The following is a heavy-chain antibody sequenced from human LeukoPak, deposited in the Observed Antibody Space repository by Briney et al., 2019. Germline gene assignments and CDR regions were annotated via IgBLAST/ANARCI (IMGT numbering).Heavy chain of an antibody. D-gene: IGHD2-15*01. CDR1: GFTFSEYG. J-gene: IGHJ1*01. Sequence: GGSLRLSCTASGFTFSEYGIHWVRQAPGKRLEWVTFIRYDGTTKYYADSVKGRFTISRDNSKNTVYLQMNSLTSEDTAMYYCAKDLFCTGGSCYSGRLQHWGQGTLVTVSS. CDR3: AKDLFCTGGSCYSGRLQH. CDR2: IRYDGTTK. V-gene: IGHV3-30*02.